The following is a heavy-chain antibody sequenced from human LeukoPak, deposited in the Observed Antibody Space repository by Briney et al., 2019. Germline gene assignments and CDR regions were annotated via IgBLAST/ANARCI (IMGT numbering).Heavy chain of an antibody. V-gene: IGHV3-23*01. CDR1: GFTFSSYG. CDR2: ISGSGGST. CDR3: ARDGGYLWFDP. D-gene: IGHD3-16*01. J-gene: IGHJ5*02. Sequence: GGSLRLSCAASGFTFSSYGMSWVRQAPGKGLEWVSAISGSGGSTYYADSVKGRFTISRDNAKNSLYLQMNSLRAEDTAVYYCARDGGYLWFDPWGQGTLVTVSS.